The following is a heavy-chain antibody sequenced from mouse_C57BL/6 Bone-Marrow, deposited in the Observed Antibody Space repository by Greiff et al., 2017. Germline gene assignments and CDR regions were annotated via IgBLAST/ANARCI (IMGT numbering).Heavy chain of an antibody. V-gene: IGHV1-69*01. D-gene: IGHD1-1*01. J-gene: IGHJ3*01. Sequence: QVHVKQPGAELVMPGASVKLSCKASGYTFTSYWMHWVKQRPGQGLEWIGEIDPSDSYTNYNQKFKGKSTLTVDKSSSTAYMQLSSLTSEDSAVYYCARNYGTWFAYWGQGTLVTVSA. CDR3: ARNYGTWFAY. CDR2: IDPSDSYT. CDR1: GYTFTSYW.